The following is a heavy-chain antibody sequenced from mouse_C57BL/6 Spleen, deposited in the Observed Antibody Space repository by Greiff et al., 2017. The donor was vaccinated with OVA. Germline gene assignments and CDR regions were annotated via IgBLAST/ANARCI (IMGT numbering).Heavy chain of an antibody. Sequence: VQLQQPGAELVRPGPSVKLSCKASGYTFTSYWMHWVKQRPGQGLEWIGVIDPSDSYTNYNQKFKGKATLTVDTSSSTAYMQLSSLTSEDSAVYYCAREFITTVVAGFDYWGQGTTLTVSS. J-gene: IGHJ2*01. CDR2: IDPSDSYT. V-gene: IGHV1-59*01. CDR1: GYTFTSYW. CDR3: AREFITTVVAGFDY. D-gene: IGHD1-1*01.